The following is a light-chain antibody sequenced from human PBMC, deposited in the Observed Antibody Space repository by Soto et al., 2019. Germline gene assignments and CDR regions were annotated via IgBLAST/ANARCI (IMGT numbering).Light chain of an antibody. V-gene: IGKV3-11*01. Sequence: EIVLTQSPATLSLSPGERATLSCRASQSVSSYLAWYQQRPGQAPRLLIYDASNRATGIPARFSGSGSGTDFTLTIRSLEHEDFAVYYCQQRSNWLVTFGQGTRLEIK. CDR3: QQRSNWLVT. J-gene: IGKJ5*01. CDR1: QSVSSY. CDR2: DAS.